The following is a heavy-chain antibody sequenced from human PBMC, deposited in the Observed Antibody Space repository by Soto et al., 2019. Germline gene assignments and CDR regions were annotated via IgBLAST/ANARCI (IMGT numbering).Heavy chain of an antibody. CDR1: GYTFTGYY. D-gene: IGHD6-6*01. V-gene: IGHV1-2*02. CDR2: INPNSGGT. Sequence: ASVKASCKASGYTFTGYYMHWVRQAPGQGLEWMGWINPNSGGTNYAQKFQGRVTMTRDTSISTAYMELSRLRSDDTAVYYCARGEYSSSSWFDPWGQGTLVTVSS. CDR3: ARGEYSSSSWFDP. J-gene: IGHJ5*02.